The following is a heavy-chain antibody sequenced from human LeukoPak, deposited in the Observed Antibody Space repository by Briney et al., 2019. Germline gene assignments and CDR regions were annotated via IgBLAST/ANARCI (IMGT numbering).Heavy chain of an antibody. CDR1: GFTFSSYA. Sequence: GGSLRLSCAASGFTFSSYAMHWVRQAPGKGLEYVSAISSNGGSTYYANSVKGRFTISRDNSKNTLYLQMGSLRAEDMAVYYCARARRPVGFHYFDYWGQGTLVTVSS. V-gene: IGHV3-64*01. CDR2: ISSNGGST. J-gene: IGHJ4*02. D-gene: IGHD1-26*01. CDR3: ARARRPVGFHYFDY.